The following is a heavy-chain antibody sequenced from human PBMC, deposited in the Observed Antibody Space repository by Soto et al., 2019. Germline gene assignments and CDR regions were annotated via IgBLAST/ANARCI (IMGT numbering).Heavy chain of an antibody. V-gene: IGHV1-69*13. D-gene: IGHD3-22*01. CDR3: ARAQTYYYDSSGYYPDAFDY. J-gene: IGHJ4*02. CDR1: GGTFSSYA. Sequence: GASVKVSCKASGGTFSSYAISWVRQAPGQGLEWMGGIIPIFGTANYAQKFQGRVTITADESTSTAYMELSSLRSEDTAVYYCARAQTYYYDSSGYYPDAFDYWGQGTLVTVSS. CDR2: IIPIFGTA.